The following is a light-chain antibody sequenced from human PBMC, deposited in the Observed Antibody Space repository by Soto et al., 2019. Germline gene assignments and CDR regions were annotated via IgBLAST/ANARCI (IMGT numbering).Light chain of an antibody. V-gene: IGKV3-11*01. CDR3: QQRRNWRGT. CDR2: DAS. J-gene: IGKJ5*01. CDR1: QSVSSY. Sequence: EIVLTQSPATLSLSPGERATLSCRASQSVSSYLAWYQQKPGQAPRLLIYDASNRATVIPPRFSGSGSGTDFPLTITSLEPEDFAVYYCQQRRNWRGTFGQGTRLEIK.